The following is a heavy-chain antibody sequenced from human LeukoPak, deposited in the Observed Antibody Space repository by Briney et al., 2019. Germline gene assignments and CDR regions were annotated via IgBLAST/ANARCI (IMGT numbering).Heavy chain of an antibody. V-gene: IGHV3-48*01. CDR3: ARVLNSLAAAGTFDY. D-gene: IGHD6-13*01. CDR2: ISSSSSTI. Sequence: PGGSLRLSCAASGFTFSSYSMNWVRQAPGEGLEWVSYISSSSSTIYYADSVEGRFTISRDNAKNSLYLQMNSLRAEDTAVYYCARVLNSLAAAGTFDYWGQGTLVTVSS. CDR1: GFTFSSYS. J-gene: IGHJ4*02.